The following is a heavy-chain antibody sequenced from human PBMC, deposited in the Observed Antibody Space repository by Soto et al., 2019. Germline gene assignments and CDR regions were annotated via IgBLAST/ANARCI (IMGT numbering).Heavy chain of an antibody. CDR3: ARVSGWYYFDY. CDR2: INAGNGNT. CDR1: GYTFTSYA. J-gene: IGHJ4*02. V-gene: IGHV1-3*01. Sequence: ASVKVSCKASGYTFTSYAMHWVRQAPGQRLEWMGWINAGNGNTKYSQKYQGRVTITRDTSASTAYMELSSLRSEDTAVYYCARVSGWYYFDYWGQGTQVTVSS. D-gene: IGHD6-19*01.